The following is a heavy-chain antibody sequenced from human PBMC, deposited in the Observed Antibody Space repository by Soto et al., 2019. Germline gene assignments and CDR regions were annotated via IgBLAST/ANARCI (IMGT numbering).Heavy chain of an antibody. Sequence: QVQLVQSGAEVKKPGSSVKVSCKASGGTFSSYTISWVRQAPGQGLEWMGRIIPILGIANYAQKFQGRVTITADKSTSTAYMELSSLRSEDTAVYYCASLYGDYGPDYFDYWGQGTLVTVSS. J-gene: IGHJ4*02. CDR2: IIPILGIA. V-gene: IGHV1-69*02. CDR3: ASLYGDYGPDYFDY. D-gene: IGHD4-17*01. CDR1: GGTFSSYT.